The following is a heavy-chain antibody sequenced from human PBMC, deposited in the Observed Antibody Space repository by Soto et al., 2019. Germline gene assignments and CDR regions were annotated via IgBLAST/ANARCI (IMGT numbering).Heavy chain of an antibody. Sequence: GGSLRLSCAASGFTFSSYAMSWVRQAPGKGLEWVSAISGSGVSTYYADSVKGRFTISRDNSKNTLYLQMNSLRAEDTAVYYCANEKEVLWFGEFGIDVWGKGTTVTVSS. J-gene: IGHJ6*04. V-gene: IGHV3-23*01. CDR1: GFTFSSYA. D-gene: IGHD3-10*01. CDR3: ANEKEVLWFGEFGIDV. CDR2: ISGSGVST.